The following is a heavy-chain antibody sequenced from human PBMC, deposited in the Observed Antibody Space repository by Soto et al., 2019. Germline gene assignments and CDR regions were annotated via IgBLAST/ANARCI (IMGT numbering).Heavy chain of an antibody. J-gene: IGHJ3*02. Sequence: SETLSLTCTVSGGSISSGDYYWSWIRQPPGKGLEWIGYIYYSGSTYYNPSLKSRVTISVDTSKNQFSLKLSSVTAADTVVYYCARGNYDSSGWGAFDIWGQGTMVTVSS. CDR1: GGSISSGDYY. D-gene: IGHD3-22*01. V-gene: IGHV4-30-4*01. CDR3: ARGNYDSSGWGAFDI. CDR2: IYYSGST.